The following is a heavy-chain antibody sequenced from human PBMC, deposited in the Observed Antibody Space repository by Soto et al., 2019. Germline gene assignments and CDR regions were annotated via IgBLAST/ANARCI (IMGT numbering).Heavy chain of an antibody. CDR1: VFTFSNHW. CDR2: VNQDGSEK. Sequence: VGSLRLSCASSVFTFSNHWMTCVREAPGKWLEWVASVNQDGSEKYSVDSAKGRFTISRDNAKNSLYLQMNSLRVEDTALYYCARSSPLSSSYLDYGGQGDEVTV. D-gene: IGHD6-19*01. V-gene: IGHV3-7*03. CDR3: ARSSPLSSSYLDY. J-gene: IGHJ4*02.